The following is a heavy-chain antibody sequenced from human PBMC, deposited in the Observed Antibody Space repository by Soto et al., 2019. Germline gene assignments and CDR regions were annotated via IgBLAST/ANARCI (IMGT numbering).Heavy chain of an antibody. D-gene: IGHD5-18*01. V-gene: IGHV1-3*01. Sequence: SVKVSCKASGYTFTTYALHWVRQAPGQRLEWMGWINAGSADIKYSQKFQGRVTITRDTSASTVYMELSSLRSEDTAVYYCARDGRRRCSYGHFDDWGQGTLGTVSS. CDR2: INAGSADI. CDR1: GYTFTTYA. CDR3: ARDGRRRCSYGHFDD. J-gene: IGHJ4*02.